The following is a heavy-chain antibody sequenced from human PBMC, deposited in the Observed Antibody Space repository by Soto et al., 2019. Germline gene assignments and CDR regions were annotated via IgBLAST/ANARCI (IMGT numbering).Heavy chain of an antibody. CDR2: IIPIFGTA. D-gene: IGHD3-16*01. J-gene: IGHJ6*02. CDR1: GYTFTDLS. V-gene: IGHV1-69*06. CDR3: ARQYAPYTYGMDV. Sequence: SVKVSCKVSGYTFTDLSIHWARQAPGQGLEWMGGIIPIFGTANYAQKFQGRVTLSADKSTNTAYLQWSSLRASHTATYYCARQYAPYTYGMDVWGQGTTVTVSS.